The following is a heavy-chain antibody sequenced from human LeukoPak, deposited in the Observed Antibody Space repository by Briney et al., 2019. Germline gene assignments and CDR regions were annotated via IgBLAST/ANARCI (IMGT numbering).Heavy chain of an antibody. CDR3: ARDRESDRWTLDY. Sequence: SVKVSCKASGGTFSSYSISWVRQAPGQGLEWMGRIIPILGIANYAQKFQGRVTITADKSTSTAYMELSSLRSEDTAVYYCARDRESDRWTLDYWGQGTLVTVSS. J-gene: IGHJ4*02. V-gene: IGHV1-69*04. CDR2: IIPILGIA. D-gene: IGHD2-15*01. CDR1: GGTFSSYS.